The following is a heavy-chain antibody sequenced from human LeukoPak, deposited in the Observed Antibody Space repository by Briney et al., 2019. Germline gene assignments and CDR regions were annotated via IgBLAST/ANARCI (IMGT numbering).Heavy chain of an antibody. D-gene: IGHD3-10*01. V-gene: IGHV3-30-3*01. CDR3: ARGELWLDY. CDR2: MSYDGSNK. J-gene: IGHJ4*02. CDR1: GFTFSSYA. Sequence: GGSLRLSCAASGFTFSSYAMHWVRQAPGKGLEWVAVMSYDGSNKYYADSVKGRFTISRDNSKNTLYLQMNSLRAEDTAVYYCARGELWLDYWGQGTLVTVSS.